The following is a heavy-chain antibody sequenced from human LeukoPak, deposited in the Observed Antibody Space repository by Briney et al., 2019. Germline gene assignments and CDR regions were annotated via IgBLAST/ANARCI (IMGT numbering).Heavy chain of an antibody. CDR3: ARSGGYFGSGKYYFDY. CDR2: IDPSGGSA. J-gene: IGHJ4*02. CDR1: GFTFNNYY. D-gene: IGHD3-10*01. V-gene: IGHV3-64*01. Sequence: PGGSLRLSCAASGFTFNNYYMHWVRRAPGKGLEYVSSIDPSGGSAYYVTSVRGRFTISRDNSKNTLYLQVGSLGADDMAVYYCARSGGYFGSGKYYFDYWGQGTLVTVSS.